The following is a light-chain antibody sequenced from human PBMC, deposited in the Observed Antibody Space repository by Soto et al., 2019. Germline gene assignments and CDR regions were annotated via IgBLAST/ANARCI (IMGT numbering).Light chain of an antibody. CDR1: KLGDKY. CDR3: QAWDSSTGVV. V-gene: IGLV3-1*01. CDR2: QDS. J-gene: IGLJ2*01. Sequence: SYELTQPPSVSVSPGQTASITCSGDKLGDKYACWYQQKPGQSPVLVIYQDSKRPSGIPERFSGSYSGNTATLTISGTQAMDEADYYCQAWDSSTGVVFGGGTKVTVL.